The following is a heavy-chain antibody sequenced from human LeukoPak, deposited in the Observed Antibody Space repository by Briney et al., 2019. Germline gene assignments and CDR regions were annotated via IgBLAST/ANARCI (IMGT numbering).Heavy chain of an antibody. CDR1: GFTFSSYG. CDR3: ARDDYGDYVWSQPTFDY. J-gene: IGHJ4*02. V-gene: IGHV3-33*01. CDR2: IWYDGSNK. Sequence: PGGSLRLSCAASGFTFSSYGMHWVRQAPGKGLEWVAVIWYDGSNKYYADSVKGRFTISRDNSKNTLYLQMNSLRAEDTAVYYCARDDYGDYVWSQPTFDYWGQGTLVTVPS. D-gene: IGHD4-17*01.